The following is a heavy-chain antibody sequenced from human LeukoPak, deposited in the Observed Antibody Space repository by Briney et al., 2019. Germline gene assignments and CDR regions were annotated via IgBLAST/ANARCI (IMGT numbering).Heavy chain of an antibody. V-gene: IGHV3-30*03. Sequence: GGSLRLSCAASGFTFSSYGMHWVRQAPGKGLEWVAVISYDGSNKYYADSVKGRFTISRDNSKNTLYLQMNSLRAEDTAVYYCATLQTSSSWYPYYFDYWGQGTLVTVSS. CDR3: ATLQTSSSWYPYYFDY. CDR1: GFTFSSYG. CDR2: ISYDGSNK. D-gene: IGHD6-13*01. J-gene: IGHJ4*02.